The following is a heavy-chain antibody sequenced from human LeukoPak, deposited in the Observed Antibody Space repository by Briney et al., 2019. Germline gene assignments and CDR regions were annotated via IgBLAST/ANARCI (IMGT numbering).Heavy chain of an antibody. CDR2: INHSGST. CDR3: ARGRDGYNYLFFPRVFDY. Sequence: SETLSLTCAVYGGSFSGYYWSWIRQPPGKGLEWIGEINHSGSTNYNPSLKSRVTISVDTSKNQFSLKLSSVTAADTAVYYCARGRDGYNYLFFPRVFDYWGQGTLVTVSS. CDR1: GGSFSGYY. V-gene: IGHV4-34*01. D-gene: IGHD5-24*01. J-gene: IGHJ4*02.